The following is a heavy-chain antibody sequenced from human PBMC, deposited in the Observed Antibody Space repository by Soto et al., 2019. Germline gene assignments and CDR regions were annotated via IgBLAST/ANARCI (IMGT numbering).Heavy chain of an antibody. J-gene: IGHJ5*02. V-gene: IGHV6-1*01. Sequence: PSRTLSLTCAISGDSVSSNSAAWNWIRQSPSRGLEWLGRTYYRSKWYNDYAVSVKSRITINPHTSKNQFSLQLNSVTPEDTAVYYCARGRNPIAVAGTRQTHTWSDPWGQGTLVTVSS. CDR3: ARGRNPIAVAGTRQTHTWSDP. CDR2: TYYRSKWYN. D-gene: IGHD6-19*01. CDR1: GDSVSSNSAA.